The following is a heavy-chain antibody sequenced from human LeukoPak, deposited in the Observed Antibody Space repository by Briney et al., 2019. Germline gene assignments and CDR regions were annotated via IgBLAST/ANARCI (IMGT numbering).Heavy chain of an antibody. CDR2: VYTRDSGT. V-gene: IGHV5-51*01. J-gene: IGHJ3*02. CDR3: ARSHSSITSCYPRNAFDI. D-gene: IGHD2-2*01. CDR1: GDSFTSYW. Sequence: GESPKILCYGSGDSFTSYWHGWVRQMPGEGLEWMGVVYTRDSGTRYSPSFQGRVTISADKSISTAYPQWSSLKASDTAMYYCARSHSSITSCYPRNAFDICGHRAMGTVS.